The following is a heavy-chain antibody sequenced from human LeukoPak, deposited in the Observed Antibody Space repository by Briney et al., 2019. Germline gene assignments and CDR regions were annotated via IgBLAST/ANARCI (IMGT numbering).Heavy chain of an antibody. D-gene: IGHD4-17*01. J-gene: IGHJ4*02. CDR2: INPNSGDT. CDR3: AREATTLPSPLGY. V-gene: IGHV1-2*06. CDR1: GYTFTGYY. Sequence: WASVKVSCRASGYTFTGYYMHWVRQAPGQGLEWMGRINPNSGDTNYAQKFQGRVTMTRDTSITTAYLELSGLRSDDTALFYCAREATTLPSPLGYWGQGTLVTVSS.